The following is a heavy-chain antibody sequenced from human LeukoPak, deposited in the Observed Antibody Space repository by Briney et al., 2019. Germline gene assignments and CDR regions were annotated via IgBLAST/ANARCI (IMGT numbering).Heavy chain of an antibody. D-gene: IGHD6-19*01. Sequence: PSETLSPTCTVSGGSISSSSYYWGWIRQPPGKGLEWIGSIYYSGSTYYNPSLKSRVTISVDTAKNQFSLKLSSVTAADTAVYYCAGSGWYFWYFQHWGQGTLVTVSS. CDR1: GGSISSSSYY. V-gene: IGHV4-39*01. CDR3: AGSGWYFWYFQH. J-gene: IGHJ1*01. CDR2: IYYSGST.